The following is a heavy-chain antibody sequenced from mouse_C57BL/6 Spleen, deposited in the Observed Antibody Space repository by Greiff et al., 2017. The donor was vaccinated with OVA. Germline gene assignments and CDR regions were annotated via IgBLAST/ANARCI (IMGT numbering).Heavy chain of an antibody. Sequence: VQLQQPGTELVKPGASVKLSCKASGYTFTSYWMHWVKQRPGQGLEWIGNINPSNGGTNYNEKFKSKATLTVDKSSSTAYMQLSSLTSEDSAVYYCARRSSLIYYDYDWFAYWGQGTLVTVSA. D-gene: IGHD2-4*01. CDR1: GYTFTSYW. CDR3: ARRSSLIYYDYDWFAY. V-gene: IGHV1-53*01. CDR2: INPSNGGT. J-gene: IGHJ3*01.